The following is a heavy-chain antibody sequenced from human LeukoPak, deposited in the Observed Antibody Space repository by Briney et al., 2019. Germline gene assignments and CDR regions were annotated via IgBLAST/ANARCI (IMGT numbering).Heavy chain of an antibody. J-gene: IGHJ5*02. CDR1: GYTFTCYY. Sequence: ASVKVSCKASGYTFTCYYMHWVRQAPGQGLEWMGWINPNSGGTNYAQKFQGRVTMTRDTSISTAYMELSRLRSDDTAVYYCARDLDDSSGYYYSAWGQGTLVTVSS. CDR2: INPNSGGT. D-gene: IGHD3-22*01. CDR3: ARDLDDSSGYYYSA. V-gene: IGHV1-2*02.